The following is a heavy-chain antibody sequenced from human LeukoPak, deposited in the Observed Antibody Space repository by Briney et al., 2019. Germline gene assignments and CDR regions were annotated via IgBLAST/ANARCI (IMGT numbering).Heavy chain of an antibody. Sequence: SETLSLTCTVSGGSISSYYWSRIRQPPGKGLEWIGYIYYSGNTNYNPSLKSRVTISVDTSKNQFSLKLSSVTAADTAVYYCARVLSCGGDCYPNWFDPWGQGTLVTVSS. CDR1: GGSISSYY. CDR2: IYYSGNT. J-gene: IGHJ5*02. CDR3: ARVLSCGGDCYPNWFDP. D-gene: IGHD2-21*02. V-gene: IGHV4-59*12.